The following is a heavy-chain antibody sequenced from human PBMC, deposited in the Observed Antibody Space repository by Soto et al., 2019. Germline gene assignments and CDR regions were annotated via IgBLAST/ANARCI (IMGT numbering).Heavy chain of an antibody. J-gene: IGHJ3*02. V-gene: IGHV1-69*01. CDR2: IIPIFGTA. CDR1: GGTFNNYA. D-gene: IGHD3-22*01. Sequence: QVQLVQSGAEVKRPGSSVKVSCKASGGTFNNYALSWVRQAPGQGLEWMGGIIPIFGTANYAQKFQGRVTITADESTSTAYMELSSLRSEDTAVYYCARDSPIYYDSSGYLTGAFDIWGQGTMVTVSS. CDR3: ARDSPIYYDSSGYLTGAFDI.